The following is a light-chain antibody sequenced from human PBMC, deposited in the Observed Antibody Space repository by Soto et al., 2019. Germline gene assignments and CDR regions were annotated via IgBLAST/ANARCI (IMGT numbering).Light chain of an antibody. CDR3: QQRSNWPSLT. J-gene: IGKJ4*01. V-gene: IGKV3D-20*02. Sequence: EIVFTQSPGTLSLSPGERATLSCRASQSVSSSYLAWYQQKPGQAPRLLIYGASSRATGIPDRFSGSGSGTDFTLTISRLEPEDFAVYYCQQRSNWPSLTFGGGTKVDIK. CDR2: GAS. CDR1: QSVSSSY.